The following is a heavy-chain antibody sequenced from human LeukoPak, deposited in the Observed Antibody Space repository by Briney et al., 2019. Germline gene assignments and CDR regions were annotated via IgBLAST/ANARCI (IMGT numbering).Heavy chain of an antibody. Sequence: GGSLRLSCAASGFTVSSNYMSWVRQAPGKGLEWVSAISGSGGSTYYADSVKGRFTISRDNSKNTLYLQMNSLRAEDTAVYYCAKDQVVTRGGFDYWGQGTLVTVSS. D-gene: IGHD4-23*01. CDR2: ISGSGGST. J-gene: IGHJ4*02. CDR1: GFTVSSNY. CDR3: AKDQVVTRGGFDY. V-gene: IGHV3-23*01.